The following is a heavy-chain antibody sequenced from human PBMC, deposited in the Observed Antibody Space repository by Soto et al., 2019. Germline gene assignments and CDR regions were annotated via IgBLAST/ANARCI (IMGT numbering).Heavy chain of an antibody. Sequence: GESLKISCKGSGYSFTSYWIGWVRQMHGKGLEWMGIIYPGDSDPRYSPSFQGQVTISADKSISTAYLQWSSLKASDTAMYYCARERGSFRHYYGMDVWGQGTTVTVSS. D-gene: IGHD2-15*01. V-gene: IGHV5-51*01. CDR1: GYSFTSYW. J-gene: IGHJ6*02. CDR3: ARERGSFRHYYGMDV. CDR2: IYPGDSDP.